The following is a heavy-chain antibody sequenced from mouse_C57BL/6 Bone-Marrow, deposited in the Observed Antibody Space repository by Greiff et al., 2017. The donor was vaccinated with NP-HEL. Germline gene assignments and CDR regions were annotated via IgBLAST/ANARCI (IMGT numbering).Heavy chain of an antibody. V-gene: IGHV14-2*01. CDR3: ASYYYGSRGLDAMDY. CDR1: GFNIKDYY. D-gene: IGHD1-1*01. Sequence: VHVKQSGAELVKPGASVKLSCTASGFNIKDYYMHWVKQRTEQGLEWIGRIDPEDGETKYAPKFQGKATITADTSSNTAYLQLSSLTSEDTAVYYCASYYYGSRGLDAMDYWGQGTSVTVSS. J-gene: IGHJ4*01. CDR2: IDPEDGET.